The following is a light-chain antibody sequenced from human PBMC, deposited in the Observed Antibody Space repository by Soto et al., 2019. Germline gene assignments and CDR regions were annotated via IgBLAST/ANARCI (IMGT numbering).Light chain of an antibody. Sequence: EIVLTQSPGTRSLSPGERATLSCRASQSVSSSYLAWYQQKPGQAPRLLIYGASSRATGIPDRFSGSGSGTDFTLTISRLEPEDFAVYYCQQYGSSPQITFGPGTKVDIK. V-gene: IGKV3-20*01. CDR2: GAS. J-gene: IGKJ3*01. CDR1: QSVSSSY. CDR3: QQYGSSPQIT.